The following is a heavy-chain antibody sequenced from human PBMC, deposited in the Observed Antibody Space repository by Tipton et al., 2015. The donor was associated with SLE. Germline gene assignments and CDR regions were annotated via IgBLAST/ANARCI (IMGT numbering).Heavy chain of an antibody. CDR2: IYYSGST. CDR3: ARGVPAARWYFDL. D-gene: IGHD2-2*01. Sequence: LRLSCTVSGGSISSYYWSWIRQPPGKGLEWIGYIYYSGSTNYNPSLKSRVTISVDTSKNQFSLKLSSVTAADTAVYYCARGVPAARWYFDLWGRGTLVTVSS. CDR1: GGSISSYY. V-gene: IGHV4-59*01. J-gene: IGHJ2*01.